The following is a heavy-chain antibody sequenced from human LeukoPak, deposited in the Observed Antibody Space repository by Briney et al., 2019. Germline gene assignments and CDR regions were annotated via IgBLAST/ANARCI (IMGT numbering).Heavy chain of an antibody. CDR1: GFTFGSYW. V-gene: IGHV3-74*01. J-gene: IGHJ4*02. D-gene: IGHD3-22*01. Sequence: WGSLRLSCEASGFTFGSYWMHWVRRAPGNGLMWVSRIKSDGSITTYADPVKGRFTISRDNAKNTLYLQMNSLRAEDTALYYCARDYHDSNGYYSNAFDNWGQGTLVTVSS. CDR3: ARDYHDSNGYYSNAFDN. CDR2: IKSDGSIT.